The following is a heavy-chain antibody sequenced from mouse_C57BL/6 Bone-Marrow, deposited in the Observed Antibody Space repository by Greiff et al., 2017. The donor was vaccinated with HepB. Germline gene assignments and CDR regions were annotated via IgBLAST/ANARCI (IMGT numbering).Heavy chain of an antibody. CDR1: EYAFPSHD. CDR3: ERDDGYYGFGY. V-gene: IGHV5-2*01. D-gene: IGHD2-3*01. Sequence: EVNVVESGGGLVQPGESLKLSCESNEYAFPSHDMSWVRKTPEKRLELVAAINSDGGRTYYPETMERRYTISRDNTKKTLYLQMSSLRSEDTALYYCERDDGYYGFGYWGQGTVVTVSA. J-gene: IGHJ3*01. CDR2: INSDGGRT.